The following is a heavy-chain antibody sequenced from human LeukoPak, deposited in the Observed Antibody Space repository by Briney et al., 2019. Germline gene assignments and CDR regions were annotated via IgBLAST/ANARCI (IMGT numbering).Heavy chain of an antibody. V-gene: IGHV4-39*01. D-gene: IGHD1-1*01. CDR1: GDSIRSGDYY. CDR2: INYSGGT. Sequence: SETLSLTCTVSGDSIRSGDYYCDWIRQPPGKGLEWIGDINYSGGTYYNPSLKSRVTISVDTSKNQFSLELRSVTAADTAVYYCARHRRDNSRFDAWSQGSLVTVSS. CDR3: ARHRRDNSRFDA. J-gene: IGHJ5*02.